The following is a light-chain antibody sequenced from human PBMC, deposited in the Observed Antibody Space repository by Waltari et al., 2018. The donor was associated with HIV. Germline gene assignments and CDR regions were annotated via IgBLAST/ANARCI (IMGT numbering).Light chain of an antibody. J-gene: IGLJ2*01. CDR1: SSDIGLYNY. V-gene: IGLV2-14*01. CDR2: EVT. Sequence: QSALTQPASVSGSPGQSITISCTGTSSDIGLYNYVSWYQQHPGKAPKLMIYEVTDRPSGVSNRLSGSKSGNTASLTISGLQAEDEADYYCSSYTSSSALVFGGGTKLTVL. CDR3: SSYTSSSALV.